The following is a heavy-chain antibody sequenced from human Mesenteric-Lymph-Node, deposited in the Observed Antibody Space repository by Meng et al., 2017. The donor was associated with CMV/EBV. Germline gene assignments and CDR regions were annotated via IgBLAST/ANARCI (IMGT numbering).Heavy chain of an antibody. CDR3: TRAPRPGYSSSWTDY. CDR1: GFSFSSYA. V-gene: IGHV3-23*01. D-gene: IGHD6-13*01. J-gene: IGHJ4*02. CDR2: ISGTGSDT. Sequence: GESLKISCAASGFSFSSYAMSWVRQAPGKGLEWVSSISGTGSDTYCADSVKGRFTISGDNSKNMLYLQINSLRAEDTAIYYCTRAPRPGYSSSWTDYWGQGTLVTVSS.